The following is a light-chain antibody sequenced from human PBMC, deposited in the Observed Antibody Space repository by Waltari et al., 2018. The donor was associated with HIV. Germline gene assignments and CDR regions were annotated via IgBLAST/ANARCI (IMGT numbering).Light chain of an antibody. CDR1: SSDVVGYNY. CDR3: NSFAGIKNFVV. V-gene: IGLV2-8*01. J-gene: IGLJ2*01. CDR2: EVT. Sequence: QSALTKPPSASGSPGQSVTISCTGPSSDVVGYNYFSWDQQHPCKAPKLIIYEVTRRPSGVPDRFSASKSGNTASLTVSGLQPEDEADYYCNSFAGIKNFVVFGGGTKLTVL.